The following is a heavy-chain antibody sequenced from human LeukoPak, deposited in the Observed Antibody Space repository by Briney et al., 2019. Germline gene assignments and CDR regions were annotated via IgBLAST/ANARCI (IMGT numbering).Heavy chain of an antibody. V-gene: IGHV4-34*01. CDR1: GGSFSGYY. Sequence: SETLSLTCAVYGGSFSGYYWSWIRQPPGKGLEWIGEINHSGSTSYNPSLKSRVTISVDTSKNQFSLKLSSVTAADTAVYYCHETGSSAFDIWGQGTMVTVPS. CDR2: INHSGST. J-gene: IGHJ3*02. D-gene: IGHD3-9*01. CDR3: HETGSSAFDI.